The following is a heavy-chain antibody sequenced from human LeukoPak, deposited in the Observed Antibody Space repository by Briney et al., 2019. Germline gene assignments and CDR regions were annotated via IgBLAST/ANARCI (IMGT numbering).Heavy chain of an antibody. V-gene: IGHV1-69*04. Sequence: GASVKVSCKASGGTFSSYAISWVRQAPGQGLEWMGRIIPILGIANYAQKFQGRVTITPDKSTSTAYMELSSLRSEDTAVYYCAREKVGATELDYWGQGTLVTVSS. J-gene: IGHJ4*02. D-gene: IGHD1-26*01. CDR1: GGTFSSYA. CDR2: IIPILGIA. CDR3: AREKVGATELDY.